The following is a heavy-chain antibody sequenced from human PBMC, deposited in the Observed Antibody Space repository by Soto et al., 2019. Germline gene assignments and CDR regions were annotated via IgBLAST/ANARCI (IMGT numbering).Heavy chain of an antibody. V-gene: IGHV3-30-3*01. Sequence: QVQLVESGGGVVQPGRSLRLSCAASGFTFSSYAMHWVRQAPGKGLEWVAVISYDGSNKYYADSVKGRFTISRDHSKNTLYLQRNRLRAEDTAVYYCARDLEVAVAGAWGQGTLVTVSS. CDR2: ISYDGSNK. D-gene: IGHD6-19*01. J-gene: IGHJ5*02. CDR3: ARDLEVAVAGA. CDR1: GFTFSSYA.